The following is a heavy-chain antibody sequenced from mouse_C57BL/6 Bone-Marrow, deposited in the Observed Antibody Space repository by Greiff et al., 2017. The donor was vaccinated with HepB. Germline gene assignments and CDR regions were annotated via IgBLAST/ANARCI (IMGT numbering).Heavy chain of an antibody. CDR3: TRVYDYDNAMDY. CDR2: INSGSSTI. Sequence: EVKLMESGGGLVQPGGSRKLSCAASGFTFSSFGMHWVRQAPEKGLEWVAYINSGSSTIYYADTVKGRFTVSRDNPKNILFLQMTSLRSEDTAMYYCTRVYDYDNAMDYWGQGTAVTVSS. J-gene: IGHJ4*01. CDR1: GFTFSSFG. V-gene: IGHV5-17*02. D-gene: IGHD2-4*01.